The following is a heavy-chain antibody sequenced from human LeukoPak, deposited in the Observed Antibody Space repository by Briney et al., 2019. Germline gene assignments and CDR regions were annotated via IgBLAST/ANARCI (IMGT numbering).Heavy chain of an antibody. D-gene: IGHD2-15*01. Sequence: SETLSLTCTVSDGSISSYYWSWIRQPPGKGLEWIGYIYYSGGTNYNPSLKSRVTISVDTSKNQLSQKLSSVTAADTAVYYCARHYRYCSGGSCYYWYFDLWGRGTLVTVSS. CDR3: ARHYRYCSGGSCYYWYFDL. V-gene: IGHV4-59*08. CDR1: DGSISSYY. CDR2: IYYSGGT. J-gene: IGHJ2*01.